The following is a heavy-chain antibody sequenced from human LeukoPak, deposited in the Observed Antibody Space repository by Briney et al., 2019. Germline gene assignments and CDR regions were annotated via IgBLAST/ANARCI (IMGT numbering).Heavy chain of an antibody. CDR2: TYYRSKWYN. V-gene: IGHV6-1*01. J-gene: IGHJ4*02. CDR1: GDSVTSNSAA. CDR3: GRDVNAVVLN. D-gene: IGHD2-2*01. Sequence: SQTLSLTCAISGDSVTSNSAAWNWIRQSPSRGLEWLGRTYYRSKWYNEYAVSVKSRIIINPDTSKNHYSLQLNSVTPEDTAVYYCGRDVNAVVLNWGQGTLVTVSS.